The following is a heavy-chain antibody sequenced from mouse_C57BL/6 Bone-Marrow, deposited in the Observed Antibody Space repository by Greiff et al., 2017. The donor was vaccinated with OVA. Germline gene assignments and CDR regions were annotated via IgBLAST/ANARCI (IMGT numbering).Heavy chain of an antibody. CDR1: GYTFTSYW. Sequence: QVQLQQPGAELVRPGSSVKLSCKASGYTFTSYWMDWVKQRPGQGLEWIGNIYPSGSETHYNQKFKDKATLTVDKSSSTADMQLSSLTSEDDAVYYCARTRGYDYDDGFAYWGQGTLVTVSA. V-gene: IGHV1-61*01. D-gene: IGHD2-4*01. CDR2: IYPSGSET. CDR3: ARTRGYDYDDGFAY. J-gene: IGHJ3*01.